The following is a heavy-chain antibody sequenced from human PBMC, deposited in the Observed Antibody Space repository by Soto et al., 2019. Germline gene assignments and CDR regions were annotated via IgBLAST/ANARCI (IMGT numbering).Heavy chain of an antibody. J-gene: IGHJ3*02. CDR1: GGSISSSNW. CDR3: ARCTETYYYDSSGYYRPRSDAFDI. CDR2: IYHSGST. D-gene: IGHD3-22*01. V-gene: IGHV4-4*02. Sequence: SDARSLTCGVSGGSISSSNWWGWGRQPPGKGLEWIGEIYHSGSTNYNPSLKSRVTISVAKSKNQFSLKLSSVTAADTAVYYCARCTETYYYDSSGYYRPRSDAFDIWGQGAMVTVSS.